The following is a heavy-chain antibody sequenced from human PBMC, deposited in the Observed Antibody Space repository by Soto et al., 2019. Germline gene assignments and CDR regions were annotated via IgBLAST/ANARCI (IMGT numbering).Heavy chain of an antibody. CDR1: GGTFSSYA. D-gene: IGHD2-2*01. J-gene: IGHJ6*02. CDR2: IIPISETT. Sequence: QVQLVQSGAEVKKPGSSVKVSCKASGGTFSSYAISWVRQAPGQGLEWMGGIIPISETTNYAQKFQGRVTITADESKSTDYMELSSLRSEDTAVYYCARAQGSSTSLAIYYYYYYGMDVWGQGTTVTVSS. V-gene: IGHV1-69*01. CDR3: ARAQGSSTSLAIYYYYYYGMDV.